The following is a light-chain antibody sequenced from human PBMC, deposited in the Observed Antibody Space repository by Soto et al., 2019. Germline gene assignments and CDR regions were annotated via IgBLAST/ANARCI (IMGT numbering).Light chain of an antibody. Sequence: THPPSTLSASVGNRVTITCRASQSISSWLAWYQQKPGKAPKLLIYDASSLESGVPSRFSGSGSGTEFTLTISSLQPDDFATYYCQQYNSYSATFGQGTRLEI. CDR1: QSISSW. CDR3: QQYNSYSAT. J-gene: IGKJ5*01. CDR2: DAS. V-gene: IGKV1-5*01.